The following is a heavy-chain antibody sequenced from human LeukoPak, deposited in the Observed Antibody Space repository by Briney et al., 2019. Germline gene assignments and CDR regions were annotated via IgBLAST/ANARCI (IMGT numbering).Heavy chain of an antibody. V-gene: IGHV3-7*01. CDR2: MNIDGSEK. D-gene: IGHD1-26*01. Sequence: GGSLRLSCAASGFTFSSYWMGWVRRAPGKRLEWVANMNIDGSEKYYADSAKGRFTISRDNARNSVYLQMNSLRVEDTAVYYCARDPVEWELLLDYWGQGTLVTVSS. CDR3: ARDPVEWELLLDY. CDR1: GFTFSSYW. J-gene: IGHJ4*02.